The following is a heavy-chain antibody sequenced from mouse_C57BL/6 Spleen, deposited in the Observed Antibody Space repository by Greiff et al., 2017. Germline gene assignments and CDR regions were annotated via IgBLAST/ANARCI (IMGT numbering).Heavy chain of an antibody. Sequence: QVQLQQSGPELVKPGASVKISCKASGYAFSSSWMNWVKQRPGKGLEWIGRIYPGDGDTNYNGKFKGKATLTADKSSSTAYMQRSSLTSEDSAVYFCARGGFITTVDAMDDWGKGTSVTVSS. CDR1: GYAFSSSW. CDR3: ARGGFITTVDAMDD. D-gene: IGHD1-1*01. J-gene: IGHJ4*01. V-gene: IGHV1-82*01. CDR2: IYPGDGDT.